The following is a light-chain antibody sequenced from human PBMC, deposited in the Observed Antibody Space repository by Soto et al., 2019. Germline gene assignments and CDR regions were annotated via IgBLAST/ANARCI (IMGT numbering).Light chain of an antibody. V-gene: IGKV3-15*01. CDR3: QQYSTWPRT. J-gene: IGKJ1*01. CDR2: GAS. Sequence: ETVMTQFPATLSVSPGDRVTLSCRASQSVSSDVAWYQQKPGQSPRLLIFGASTRASSIPARFTDSRSGTEFSLTISSLQSEDFAVYYCQQYSTWPRTFGQGTKVESK. CDR1: QSVSSD.